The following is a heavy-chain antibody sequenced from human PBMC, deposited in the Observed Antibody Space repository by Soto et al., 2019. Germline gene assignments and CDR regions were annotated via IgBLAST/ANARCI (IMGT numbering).Heavy chain of an antibody. D-gene: IGHD1-26*01. CDR1: GGSISSSSYY. Sequence: SETLSLTCTVSGGSISSSSYYWGWIRQPPGKGLEWIGSIYYSGSTYYNPSLKSRVTISVDTSKNQFSLKLSSVTAADTAVYYCARLAWELLAFDYWGQGTLVTVSS. CDR3: ARLAWELLAFDY. J-gene: IGHJ4*02. V-gene: IGHV4-39*01. CDR2: IYYSGST.